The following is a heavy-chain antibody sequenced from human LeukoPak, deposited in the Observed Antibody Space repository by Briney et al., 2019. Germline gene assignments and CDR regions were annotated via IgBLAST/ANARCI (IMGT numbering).Heavy chain of an antibody. J-gene: IGHJ6*02. D-gene: IGHD6-19*01. Sequence: SETLSLTCTVSGGSISSYYWSWIRQPPGKGLEWIGYIYYSGSTNYNPSLKSRVTISVDTSKNQFSLKLSSVTAADTAVYYCARESGWYFSPIDYYYYGMDVWGQGTTVTVSS. CDR2: IYYSGST. V-gene: IGHV4-59*01. CDR1: GGSISSYY. CDR3: ARESGWYFSPIDYYYYGMDV.